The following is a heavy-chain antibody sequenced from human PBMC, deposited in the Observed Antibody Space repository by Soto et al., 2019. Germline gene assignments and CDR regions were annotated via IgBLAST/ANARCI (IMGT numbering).Heavy chain of an antibody. CDR2: IFYSGNT. Sequence: QVQLQESGPGLVKPSQTLSLTCTVSGGSISSGDYYWPWIRQPPGKGLEWIGYIFYSGNTFYNPSVKGRVTISDDTSKNQFSLKLSSVTAADTAVYYCARDQGGESYGYVRSIYGLDVWGQGTTVTVSS. CDR1: GGSISSGDYY. D-gene: IGHD3-16*01. V-gene: IGHV4-30-4*01. J-gene: IGHJ6*02. CDR3: ARDQGGESYGYVRSIYGLDV.